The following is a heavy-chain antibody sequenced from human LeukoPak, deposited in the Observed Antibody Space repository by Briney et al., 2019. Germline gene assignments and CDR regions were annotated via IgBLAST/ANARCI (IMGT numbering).Heavy chain of an antibody. D-gene: IGHD6-13*01. J-gene: IGHJ6*04. CDR3: AKDRGSSSWSSYYYYYYGMDV. Sequence: LPGGSLRLSCAASGFTFSSYGMHWVRQAPGKGLEWVAVISYDGSNKYYADSVKGRFTISRDNSKNTLYLQMNSLRAEDTAVYYCAKDRGSSSWSSYYYYYYGMDVWGRGTTVTVSS. V-gene: IGHV3-30*18. CDR1: GFTFSSYG. CDR2: ISYDGSNK.